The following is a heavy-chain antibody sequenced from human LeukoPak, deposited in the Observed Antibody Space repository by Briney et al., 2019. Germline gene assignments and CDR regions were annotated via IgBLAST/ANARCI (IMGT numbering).Heavy chain of an antibody. Sequence: SETLSLTCTVSGHSIINSYYWSWIRQPPGKGLEWIGEINHSGSTNYNPSLKSRVTISVDTSKNQFSLKLSSVTAADTAVYYCARGPGSGGYDPFDYWGQGTLVTVSS. CDR3: ARGPGSGGYDPFDY. CDR1: GHSIINSYY. V-gene: IGHV4-34*01. CDR2: INHSGST. J-gene: IGHJ4*02. D-gene: IGHD5-12*01.